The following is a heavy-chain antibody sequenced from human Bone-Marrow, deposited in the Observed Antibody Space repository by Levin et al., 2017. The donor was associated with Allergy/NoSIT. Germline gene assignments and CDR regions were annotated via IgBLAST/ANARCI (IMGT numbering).Heavy chain of an antibody. V-gene: IGHV3-7*01. J-gene: IGHJ4*02. CDR1: GFTFSAYW. Sequence: PGESLKISCAVSGFTFSAYWMTWVRQAPGKGLDWVASIKEDGTERWYVDSVKGRFNISRDNAKNSLFLQMDSLRSDDTAVYYCARDYNGANDYWGQGSLVTVSS. CDR3: ARDYNGANDY. D-gene: IGHD1-1*01. CDR2: IKEDGTER.